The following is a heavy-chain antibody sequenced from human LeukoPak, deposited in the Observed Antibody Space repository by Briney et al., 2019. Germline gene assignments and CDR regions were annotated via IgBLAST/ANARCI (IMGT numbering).Heavy chain of an antibody. CDR3: ARATLRGYSYGFDY. Sequence: GASVKVSCKASGYTFTSYGISWVRQAPGQGLEWMGWISAYNGNTNYAQKLQGRVTMTTDTSTSTAYMELRSLRSDNTAVYYCARATLRGYSYGFDYWGQGTLVTVSS. CDR1: GYTFTSYG. J-gene: IGHJ4*02. CDR2: ISAYNGNT. D-gene: IGHD5-18*01. V-gene: IGHV1-18*01.